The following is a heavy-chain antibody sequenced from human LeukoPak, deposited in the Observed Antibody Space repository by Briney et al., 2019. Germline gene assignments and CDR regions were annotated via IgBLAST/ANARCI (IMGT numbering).Heavy chain of an antibody. CDR2: ISACSGNT. CDR3: ARVEEVRGGIASFDY. J-gene: IGHJ4*02. Sequence: GASVKVSCKASGYTFTSYAISWVRQAPGQGLEWMGWISACSGNTNYAQKLQGRVTVTTDTSTSTAYMELRSLTSDDTAIYYCARVEEVRGGIASFDYWGQGTLVTVSS. CDR1: GYTFTSYA. D-gene: IGHD3-10*01. V-gene: IGHV1-18*01.